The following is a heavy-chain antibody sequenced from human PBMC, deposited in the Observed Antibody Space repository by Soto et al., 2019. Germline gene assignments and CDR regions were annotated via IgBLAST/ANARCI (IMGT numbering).Heavy chain of an antibody. V-gene: IGHV4-31*03. J-gene: IGHJ4*02. CDR2: IYYSGST. D-gene: IGHD2-2*03. CDR1: GGSISSGGYY. Sequence: SETLSLTCTVSGGSISSGGYYWSWIRQHPGKGLEWIGYIYYSGSTYYNPSLKSRVTISVDTSKNQFSLKLSSVTAADTAVYYCARVDHGYCSSTSCGDYWGQGTLVTVSS. CDR3: ARVDHGYCSSTSCGDY.